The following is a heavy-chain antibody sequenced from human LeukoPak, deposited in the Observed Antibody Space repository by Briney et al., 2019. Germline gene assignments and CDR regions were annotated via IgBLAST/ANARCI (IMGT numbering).Heavy chain of an antibody. J-gene: IGHJ4*02. CDR1: GGSISSYY. CDR3: ARDYPKGYYFDY. CDR2: IYYSGST. V-gene: IGHV4-59*01. Sequence: PSETLSLTCTVSGGSISSYYWSWIRQPPGKGLGWIGYIYYSGSTNYNPSLKSPVTISVDTSKNQFSLKLSSVTAADTAVYYCARDYPKGYYFDYWGQGTLVTVSS.